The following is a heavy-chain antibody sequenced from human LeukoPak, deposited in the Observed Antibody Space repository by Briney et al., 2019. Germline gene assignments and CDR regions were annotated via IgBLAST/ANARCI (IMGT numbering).Heavy chain of an antibody. CDR1: GYTLTELS. CDR2: FDPEDGET. D-gene: IGHD3-22*01. V-gene: IGHV1-24*01. Sequence: ASVKVSCKVSGYTLTELSMHWVRQAPGEGLEWMGGFDPEDGETIYAQKFQGRVTMTEDTSTDTAYMELSSLRSEDTAVYYCATVRYYYDSSGYLQDYWGQGTLVTVSS. J-gene: IGHJ4*02. CDR3: ATVRYYYDSSGYLQDY.